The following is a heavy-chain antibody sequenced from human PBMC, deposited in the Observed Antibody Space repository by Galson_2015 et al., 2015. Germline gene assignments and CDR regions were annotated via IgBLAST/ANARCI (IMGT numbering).Heavy chain of an antibody. J-gene: IGHJ4*02. CDR1: GYTFTDYY. CDR3: ARDLEDIVVVVVSSPLDY. D-gene: IGHD2-15*01. Sequence: SVKVSCKASGYTFTDYYMHWVRQAPGQGLEWMGRINPNSGGTNYAQKFQGRVAMTRDTSISTAYMELSRLRSDDTAVYYCARDLEDIVVVVVSSPLDYWGQGTLVTVSS. CDR2: INPNSGGT. V-gene: IGHV1-2*06.